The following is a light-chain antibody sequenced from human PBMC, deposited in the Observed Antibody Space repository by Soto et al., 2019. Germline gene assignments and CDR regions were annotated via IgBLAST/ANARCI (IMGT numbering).Light chain of an antibody. Sequence: DSQMTQSPSTLSASVGDRFTITCRASQGISSYLAWYQQKPGXAPXXLIYAASTLQSGVPSRLSGSGSGTDFTLTIRSMQPEDFATDDCQQLNSYRTFGQGTKVDIK. J-gene: IGKJ1*01. CDR2: AAS. CDR3: QQLNSYRT. V-gene: IGKV1-9*01. CDR1: QGISSY.